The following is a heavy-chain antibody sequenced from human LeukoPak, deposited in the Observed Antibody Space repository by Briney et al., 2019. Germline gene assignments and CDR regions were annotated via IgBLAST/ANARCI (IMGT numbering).Heavy chain of an antibody. V-gene: IGHV4-34*01. CDR1: GGSFSGDY. J-gene: IGHJ4*02. CDR3: ARGRGNIVLMVYAMRYFDY. Sequence: SETLSLTCAVYGGSFSGDYWSWIRQPPGKGLEWIGEINHSGSTNYNPPLKSRVSIPVDTSKNQFSLKLSSVTAADTAVYNCARGRGNIVLMVYAMRYFDYWGQGTLVTVSS. CDR2: INHSGST. D-gene: IGHD2-8*01.